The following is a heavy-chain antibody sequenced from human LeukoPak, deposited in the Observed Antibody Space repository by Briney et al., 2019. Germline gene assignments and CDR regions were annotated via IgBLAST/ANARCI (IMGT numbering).Heavy chain of an antibody. Sequence: GGSLRLSCAASGFTFRNHWMHWVRQTPGKGLVWVSRISSDGSSTTYADSVKGRFTTSRDNAKNTLYLQMNNLRAEDTAMYYCARDQRVTGRPDIDYWGQGTLVIVSS. CDR3: ARDQRVTGRPDIDY. CDR2: ISSDGSST. J-gene: IGHJ4*02. D-gene: IGHD6-6*01. V-gene: IGHV3-74*03. CDR1: GFTFRNHW.